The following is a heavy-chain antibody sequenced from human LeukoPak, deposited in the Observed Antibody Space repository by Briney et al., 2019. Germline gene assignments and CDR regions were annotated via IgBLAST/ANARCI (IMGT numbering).Heavy chain of an antibody. Sequence: SVTLSLTCAVYGGSFSGYYWSWIRQPPGKGLEWIGEINHSGSTNYNPSLKSRVTISVDTSKNQFSLKLSSVTAADTAVYYCARVGIRKLDYWGQGTLVTVSS. CDR3: ARVGIRKLDY. D-gene: IGHD1-26*01. CDR2: INHSGST. J-gene: IGHJ4*02. V-gene: IGHV4-34*01. CDR1: GGSFSGYY.